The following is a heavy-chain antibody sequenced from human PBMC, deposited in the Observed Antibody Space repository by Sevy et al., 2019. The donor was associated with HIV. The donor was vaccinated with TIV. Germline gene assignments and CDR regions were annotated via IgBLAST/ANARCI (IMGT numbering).Heavy chain of an antibody. CDR3: AGFLDTFYEY. V-gene: IGHV3-48*03. J-gene: IGHJ4*02. CDR1: GFTFSSYE. Sequence: GGSLRLSCAASGFTFSSYEMNWVRQAPGKGLEWVSYISSSGSAKHYADSVKGRFTISRDNAKNSLYLQMNSLRAEDTAFYYCAGFLDTFYEYWVQGTLVTVSS. CDR2: ISSSGSAK.